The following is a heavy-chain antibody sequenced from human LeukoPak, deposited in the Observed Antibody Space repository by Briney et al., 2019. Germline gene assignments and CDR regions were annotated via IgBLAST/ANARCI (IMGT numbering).Heavy chain of an antibody. CDR3: ARGGTVVVVAAFRFDP. V-gene: IGHV1-69*13. D-gene: IGHD2-15*01. CDR2: IIPIFGTA. J-gene: IGHJ5*02. Sequence: ASVKVSCKASGGTFSSYAISWVRQAPGQGLEWMGGIIPIFGTANYAQKFQGRVTITADESTSTAYMELSRLRSDDTAVYYCARGGTVVVVAAFRFDPWGQGTLVTVSS. CDR1: GGTFSSYA.